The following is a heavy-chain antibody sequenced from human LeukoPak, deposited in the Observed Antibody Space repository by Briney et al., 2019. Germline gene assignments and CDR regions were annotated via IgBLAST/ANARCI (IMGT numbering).Heavy chain of an antibody. CDR1: GYTFTDYY. J-gene: IGHJ3*02. CDR2: INPNSGGT. CDR3: AREGI. V-gene: IGHV1-2*02. Sequence: ASVKVSCTASGYTFTDYYMHWVRQAPGQGLEWMGWINPNSGGTKYAQKFQGRVTMTRETSISTAYMELSRLRSDDTAVYYCAREGIWGQGTMVTVSS.